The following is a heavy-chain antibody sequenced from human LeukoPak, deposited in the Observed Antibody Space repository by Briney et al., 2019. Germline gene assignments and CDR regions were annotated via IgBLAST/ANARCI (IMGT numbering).Heavy chain of an antibody. Sequence: ASVKVSCKVSGYTLTELSMHWVRQAPGKGLEWMGGFDPEDGETIYAQKFQGRVTMTEDTSTDTAYLELSSLRSEDTAVYYCARDLGGSGSYYYFDYWGQGTLVTVSS. J-gene: IGHJ4*02. V-gene: IGHV1-24*01. D-gene: IGHD3-10*01. CDR3: ARDLGGSGSYYYFDY. CDR2: FDPEDGET. CDR1: GYTLTELS.